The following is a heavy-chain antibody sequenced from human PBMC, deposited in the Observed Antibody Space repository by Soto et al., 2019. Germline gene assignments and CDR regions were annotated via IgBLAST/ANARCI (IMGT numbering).Heavy chain of an antibody. Sequence: AALQVSCQASGYTFTRYARHWVRQAPGQRLEWMGWINAGNGNTKYSQKFQGRVTITRDTSASTAYMELSSLRSEDTAVYYCARAYSGYDANWFDPWGQGTLVTVSS. CDR2: INAGNGNT. V-gene: IGHV1-3*01. CDR3: ARAYSGYDANWFDP. D-gene: IGHD5-12*01. J-gene: IGHJ5*02. CDR1: GYTFTRYA.